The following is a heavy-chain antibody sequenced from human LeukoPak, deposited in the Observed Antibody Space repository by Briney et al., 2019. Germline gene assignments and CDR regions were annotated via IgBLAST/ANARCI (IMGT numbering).Heavy chain of an antibody. CDR1: GFTFSSAV. J-gene: IGHJ4*02. D-gene: IGHD1-1*01. Sequence: GGSLRLSCAASGFTFSSAVMTWVRQAPGKGLEWVSSISGSGDTYYADSVKGRFIISRDNFKNIVHLQVNSLSADDTAVYYCATTSALDHWGQGTLVTVSS. V-gene: IGHV3-23*01. CDR2: ISGSGDT. CDR3: ATTSALDH.